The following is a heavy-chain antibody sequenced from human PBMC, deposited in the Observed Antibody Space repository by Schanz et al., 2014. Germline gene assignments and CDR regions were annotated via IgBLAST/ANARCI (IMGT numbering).Heavy chain of an antibody. CDR1: GYIFGSHG. CDR2: INAHTGNT. Sequence: QVQLVQSGAEVKKPGASVKVSCKASGYIFGSHGMTWVRQAPGQGPELMGWINAHTGNTQYAQKFQGRVNMTRDTVATTVHLELTRLRTDDTAIYYCARVHIATYHYNSPGALDIWGQGTRVTVSS. CDR3: ARVHIATYHYNSPGALDI. J-gene: IGHJ3*02. D-gene: IGHD3-10*01. V-gene: IGHV1-18*01.